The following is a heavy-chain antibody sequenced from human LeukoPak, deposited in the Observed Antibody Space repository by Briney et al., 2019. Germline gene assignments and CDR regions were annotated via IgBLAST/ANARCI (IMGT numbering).Heavy chain of an antibody. V-gene: IGHV3-7*03. CDR1: GSTFSNLW. J-gene: IGHJ4*02. CDR3: ATSTAAAGTD. D-gene: IGHD6-13*01. Sequence: GGSLRLSCAASGSTFSNLWMSWFRQAPGKGLKWVANIKQDGSEKYYVDSVKGRFTISRDNTQNSLYLQMNSLRAEDTAIYYCATSTAAAGTDWGQGTLVTVSS. CDR2: IKQDGSEK.